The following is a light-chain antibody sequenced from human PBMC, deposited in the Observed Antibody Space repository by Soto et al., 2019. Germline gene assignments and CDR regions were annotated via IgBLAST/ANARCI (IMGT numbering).Light chain of an antibody. CDR1: QGLNTN. CDR3: QQSNNYFT. J-gene: IGKJ3*01. Sequence: IQLTQSPSSLSASVGDRVTITCRASQGLNTNLAWYQQKPGKAPNLLIYGASTLQKGVPSRFSGNGSGTVFTLTISSLQPEDLATYYCQQSNNYFTFGPGTKGDFK. V-gene: IGKV1-9*01. CDR2: GAS.